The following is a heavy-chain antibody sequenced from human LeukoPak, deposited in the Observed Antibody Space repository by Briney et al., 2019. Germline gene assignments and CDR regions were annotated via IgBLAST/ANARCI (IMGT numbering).Heavy chain of an antibody. D-gene: IGHD6-13*01. V-gene: IGHV4-59*01. CDR3: SRRSRAAAGGAFDI. Sequence: PSETLSLTCTVSGGSISSYYWSWIRQPPGKGLEWIGYLHYSGSTNYNPSLKSRVTISVDTSKNQFSLKLSSVTAADTAVYYCSRRSRAAAGGAFDIWGQGTRVTASS. CDR2: LHYSGST. J-gene: IGHJ3*02. CDR1: GGSISSYY.